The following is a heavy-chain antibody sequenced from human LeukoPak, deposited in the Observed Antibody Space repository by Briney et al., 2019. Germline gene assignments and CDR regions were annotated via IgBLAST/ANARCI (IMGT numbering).Heavy chain of an antibody. J-gene: IGHJ3*02. CDR1: GFTFNNYA. D-gene: IGHD1-26*01. Sequence: GGSLRLSCAASGFTFNNYAMSWVHQAPGKGLEWVSTITDIGDDTYYTDSVRGRFTIFRDNSKNTLDLRMNSLRAEDTAVYYCARDLSVGALDICGQGTMVTVSS. CDR3: ARDLSVGALDI. CDR2: ITDIGDDT. V-gene: IGHV3-23*01.